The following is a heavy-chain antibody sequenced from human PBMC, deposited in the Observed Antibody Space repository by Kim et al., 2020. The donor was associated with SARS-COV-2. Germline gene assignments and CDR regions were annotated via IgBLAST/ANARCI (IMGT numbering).Heavy chain of an antibody. Sequence: DSGKGRFTISRDKAKNSLYLQMNSLRAEDTGLYYCAKDVGTGIASYYGMDVWGQGTTVTVSS. D-gene: IGHD6-13*01. J-gene: IGHJ6*01. CDR3: AKDVGTGIASYYGMDV. V-gene: IGHV3-9*01.